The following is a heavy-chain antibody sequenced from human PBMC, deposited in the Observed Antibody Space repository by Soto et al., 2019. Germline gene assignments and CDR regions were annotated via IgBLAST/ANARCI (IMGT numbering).Heavy chain of an antibody. D-gene: IGHD2-15*01. CDR1: EFTLSSYG. CDR2: ISYDGTTA. Sequence: QVQLVESGGGVVQPGRSLRLSCAVSEFTLSSYGMHWVRQAPGKGLEWVALISYDGTTAYYADSVKGRFTISRDNSKNTLYLQMNSLRAEDTAVYYCTNGLGWLSLDYWGPGTLVTVSS. V-gene: IGHV3-30*18. CDR3: TNGLGWLSLDY. J-gene: IGHJ4*02.